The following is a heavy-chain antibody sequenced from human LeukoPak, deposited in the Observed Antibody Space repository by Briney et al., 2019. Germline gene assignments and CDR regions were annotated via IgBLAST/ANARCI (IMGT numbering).Heavy chain of an antibody. CDR3: ARDGVYGWGSHFDY. Sequence: PWGSLRPSCAPPGFTLRAHYMSWGPQAPGKGVGGGSVLYRDGRTSYAECVQDRFNIYRDNSKKTLYLQMNCLRAEDTAVYYCARDGVYGWGSHFDYWGEG. J-gene: IGHJ4*02. V-gene: IGHV3-53*01. CDR1: GFTLRAHY. D-gene: IGHD3-10*01. CDR2: LYRDGRT.